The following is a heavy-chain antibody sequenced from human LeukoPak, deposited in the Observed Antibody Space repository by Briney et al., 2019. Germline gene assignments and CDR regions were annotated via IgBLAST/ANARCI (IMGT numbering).Heavy chain of an antibody. Sequence: GGSLRLSCAASGFTFSSYGMSWVRQAPGKGLEWVSAISGSAVSTYYADSVKGRFTISRDNSKNTLYLQMNSLRVEDTAVYYCAKAKWELPPYYFDYWGQGILVTVSS. CDR1: GFTFSSYG. CDR2: ISGSAVST. D-gene: IGHD1-26*01. J-gene: IGHJ4*02. CDR3: AKAKWELPPYYFDY. V-gene: IGHV3-23*01.